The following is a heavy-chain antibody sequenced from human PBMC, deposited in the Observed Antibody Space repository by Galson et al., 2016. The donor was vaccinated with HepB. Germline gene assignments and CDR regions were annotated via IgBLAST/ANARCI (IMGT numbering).Heavy chain of an antibody. CDR3: ARGGPIVEKVAATRNWFDS. CDR2: INPNSGAT. D-gene: IGHD2-15*01. CDR1: GYTFTGYY. Sequence: SVKVSCKASGYTFTGYYMHWVRQAPGQGLEWMGWINPNSGATNYAQKFQGWVTLTRDTSISTDYMDLRRLTSDDTAVYYCARGGPIVEKVAATRNWFDSWGQGTLVTVSS. V-gene: IGHV1-2*04. J-gene: IGHJ5*01.